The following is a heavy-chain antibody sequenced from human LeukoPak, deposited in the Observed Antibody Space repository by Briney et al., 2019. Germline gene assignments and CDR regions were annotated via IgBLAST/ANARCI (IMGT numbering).Heavy chain of an antibody. CDR3: ARDPGSYSGYDNPGY. D-gene: IGHD5-12*01. V-gene: IGHV4-39*01. Sequence: KPSETLSHTCTVSGGSISSSSYYWGWIRQPPGKGLEWIGSIYYSGSTYYNPSLKSRVTISVDTSKNQFSLKLSSVTAADTAVYYCARDPGSYSGYDNPGYWGQGTLVTVSS. CDR1: GGSISSSSYY. J-gene: IGHJ4*02. CDR2: IYYSGST.